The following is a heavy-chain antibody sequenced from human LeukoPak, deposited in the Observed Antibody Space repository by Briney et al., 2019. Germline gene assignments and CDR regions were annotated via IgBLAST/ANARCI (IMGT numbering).Heavy chain of an antibody. Sequence: GGSLRLSCAASGFTFSSYSMNWVRQAPGKGLEWVGRIKSKTDGGTTDYAAPVKGRFTISRDDSKNTLYLQMNSLKTEDTAVYYCTRIGSSMIVVALDAFDIWGQGTMVTVSS. D-gene: IGHD3-22*01. V-gene: IGHV3-15*01. CDR2: IKSKTDGGTT. CDR1: GFTFSSYS. CDR3: TRIGSSMIVVALDAFDI. J-gene: IGHJ3*02.